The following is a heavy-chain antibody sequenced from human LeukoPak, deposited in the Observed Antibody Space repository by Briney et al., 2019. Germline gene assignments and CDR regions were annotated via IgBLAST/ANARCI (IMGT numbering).Heavy chain of an antibody. CDR2: IYTSGST. D-gene: IGHD3-22*01. V-gene: IGHV4-4*07. Sequence: PSETLSLTCTVSGVSINSYCWSWIRQPAGKGLEWIGRIYTSGSTNYNPSLKSRVTMSVDTSKNQFSLKLSSVTAADTAVYYCARGRYIYYYDSSDYYYFDYWGQGTLLTVSS. CDR3: ARGRYIYYYDSSDYYYFDY. J-gene: IGHJ4*02. CDR1: GVSINSYC.